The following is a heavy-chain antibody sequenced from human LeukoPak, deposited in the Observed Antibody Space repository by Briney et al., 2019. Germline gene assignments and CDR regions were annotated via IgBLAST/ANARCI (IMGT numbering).Heavy chain of an antibody. J-gene: IGHJ4*02. CDR3: ANCYDSSGFFAY. CDR2: IDTNTGNP. CDR1: GYTFTKYA. V-gene: IGHV7-4-1*02. Sequence: ASVKVSCKGSGYTFTKYAISWVRQAPGQGLEYMGWIDTNTGNPTYVQGFTGRFVFSLDTSVSTAYLRISSLKAEDSAIYFCANCYDSSGFFAYWGQGTLVTVSS. D-gene: IGHD3-22*01.